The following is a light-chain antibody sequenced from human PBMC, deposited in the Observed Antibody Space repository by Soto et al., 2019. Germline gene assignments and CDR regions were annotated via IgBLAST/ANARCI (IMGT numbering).Light chain of an antibody. V-gene: IGLV2-14*01. CDR2: DVS. CDR1: SSDVGGYNY. J-gene: IGLJ2*01. CDR3: SSYTSSSNLVV. Sequence: QSALTQPASVSGSPGQSITISCTGTSSDVGGYNYVSWYQQHPGKAPKLMIYDVSNRPPGVSHRFSGSKSGNTASLTISGLQAEDEADYYCSSYTSSSNLVVFGGGTKLTVL.